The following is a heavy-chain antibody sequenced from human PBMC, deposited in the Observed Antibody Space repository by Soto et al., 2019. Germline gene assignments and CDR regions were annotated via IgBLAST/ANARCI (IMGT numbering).Heavy chain of an antibody. D-gene: IGHD3-16*01. V-gene: IGHV3-30*01. CDR1: GFIFTSYI. J-gene: IGHJ4*02. Sequence: QVQLVESGGGVVQPRRSLRLSCAASGFIFTSYIVHWVRQAPGKGLEWVASVSYDGSKKHYADSVKGRFSISRDNSKNTVYLQMNSLRSEDTAVYYCVRDKGLLFDCNFDFWGQGTLVTVSS. CDR3: VRDKGLLFDCNFDF. CDR2: VSYDGSKK.